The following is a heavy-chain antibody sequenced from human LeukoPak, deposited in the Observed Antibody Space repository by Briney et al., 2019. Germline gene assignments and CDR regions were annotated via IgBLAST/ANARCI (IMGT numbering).Heavy chain of an antibody. Sequence: GGSLRLSCAASGFTFSDYYMSWLRQAPGKGLEWVAYISSSGSNIYYADSVKGRFTISRDNAKNSLYLQMNSLRAEDAAVYYCSRETVRGVVVVPAPGYWGQGTLVTVSS. J-gene: IGHJ4*02. D-gene: IGHD2-2*01. CDR1: GFTFSDYY. CDR2: ISSSGSNI. V-gene: IGHV3-11*01. CDR3: SRETVRGVVVVPAPGY.